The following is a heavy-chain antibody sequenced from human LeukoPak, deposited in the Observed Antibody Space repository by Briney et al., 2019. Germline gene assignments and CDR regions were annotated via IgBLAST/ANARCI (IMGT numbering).Heavy chain of an antibody. V-gene: IGHV3-21*01. CDR3: ARVTSIALDY. Sequence: GGSLRLSCAASGFTFSSYGMHWVRQAPGKGLEWVSSISSSSSYIYYADSVKGRLTISRDNAKNSLYLQMNSLRAEDAAVYYCARVTSIALDYWGQGTLVTVSS. CDR1: GFTFSSYG. J-gene: IGHJ4*02. CDR2: ISSSSSYI. D-gene: IGHD6-6*01.